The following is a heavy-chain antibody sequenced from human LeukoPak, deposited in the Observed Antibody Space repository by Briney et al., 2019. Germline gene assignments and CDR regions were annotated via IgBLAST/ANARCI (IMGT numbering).Heavy chain of an antibody. CDR1: GYTFTSYG. CDR3: ARDLRGNTFDY. J-gene: IGHJ4*02. CDR2: ISAYNGNT. Sequence: ASAKVPCKASGYTFTSYGISWVRQAPGQGLEWMGWISAYNGNTNYAQKLQGRVTMTTDTSTSTAYMELRSLRSDDTAVYYCARDLRGNTFDYWGQGTLVTVSS. V-gene: IGHV1-18*01. D-gene: IGHD4-23*01.